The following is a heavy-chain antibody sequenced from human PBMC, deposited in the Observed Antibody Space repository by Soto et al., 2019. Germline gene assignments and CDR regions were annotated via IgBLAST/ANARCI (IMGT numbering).Heavy chain of an antibody. Sequence: GGSLRLSCAASGFTFSSYAMSWVRQAPGKGLEWVSAISGSGGSTYYADSVKGRFTISRDNSKNTLYLQMNSLRAEDTAVYYCAKPGYSSSWSFYYYYMDVWGKGTTVTVSS. CDR3: AKPGYSSSWSFYYYYMDV. J-gene: IGHJ6*03. CDR2: ISGSGGST. D-gene: IGHD6-13*01. V-gene: IGHV3-23*01. CDR1: GFTFSSYA.